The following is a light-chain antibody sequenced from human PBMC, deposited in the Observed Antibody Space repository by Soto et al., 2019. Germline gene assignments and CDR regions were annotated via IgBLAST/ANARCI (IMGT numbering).Light chain of an antibody. CDR2: KAS. Sequence: IQITQSPSTLSGSIGDGVSRASLAIQTISSWLAWYQQKPGKAPKLLIYKASTLKSGVPSRFSGSGSGTEFTLTISSLQPDDFATYYCQHYNSYSEAFGQGTKVDIK. J-gene: IGKJ1*01. CDR3: QHYNSYSEA. CDR1: QTISSW. V-gene: IGKV1-5*03.